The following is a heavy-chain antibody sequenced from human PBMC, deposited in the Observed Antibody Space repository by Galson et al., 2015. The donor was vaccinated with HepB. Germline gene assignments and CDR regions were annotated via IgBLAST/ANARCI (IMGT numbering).Heavy chain of an antibody. CDR2: INAGNGNT. CDR3: AKGPTTTSAFDP. CDR1: GYTFTSYA. Sequence: SVKVSCKASGYTFTSYAMHWVRQAPGQRLEWVGWINAGNGNTKYSQKFQGRVTITRDTSASTAYMELSSLRSEDTAVYYCAKGPTTTSAFDPWGQGTLVTVSS. V-gene: IGHV1-3*01. J-gene: IGHJ5*02. D-gene: IGHD1-1*01.